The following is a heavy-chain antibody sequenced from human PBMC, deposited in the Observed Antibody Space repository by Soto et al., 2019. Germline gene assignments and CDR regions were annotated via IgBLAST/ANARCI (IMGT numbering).Heavy chain of an antibody. CDR1: GFTLSGYA. Sequence: EVQLAESGGGLAQPGGSLRLSCAASGFTLSGYAMDWVRQAPGKGLEYVSGISSNGVGTYYANSVQGRFTISRDNSKNTVYLQMGSLRPEDMAVYYCARRARTYFYYMDVWGKGTTVTVSS. J-gene: IGHJ6*03. CDR2: ISSNGVGT. D-gene: IGHD6-6*01. V-gene: IGHV3-64*01. CDR3: ARRARTYFYYMDV.